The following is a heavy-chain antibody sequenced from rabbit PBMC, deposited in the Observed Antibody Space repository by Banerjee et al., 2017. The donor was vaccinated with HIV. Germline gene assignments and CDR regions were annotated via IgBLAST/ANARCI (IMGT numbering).Heavy chain of an antibody. J-gene: IGHJ2*01. CDR2: IYSGSSGST. D-gene: IGHD1-1*01. CDR1: GFSFSSSDY. V-gene: IGHV1S40*01. CDR3: ARISGDYNAFDP. Sequence: QSLEESGGDLVKPGASLTLTCTASGFSFSSSDYMCWVRQAPGKGLEWIACIYSGSSGSTYYASWAKGRFTISRPSSTTVTLQLTSLTAADTATYFCARISGDYNAFDPWGPGTLVTVS.